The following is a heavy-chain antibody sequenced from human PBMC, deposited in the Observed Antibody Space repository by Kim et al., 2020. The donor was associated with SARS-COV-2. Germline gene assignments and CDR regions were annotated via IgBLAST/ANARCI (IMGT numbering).Heavy chain of an antibody. D-gene: IGHD6-13*01. V-gene: IGHV4-59*08. Sequence: KSRVTISVDTSKNQFSLKRSSVTAADAAVYYCARLESSSWSHYYYYGMDVWGQGTAVTVSS. CDR3: ARLESSSWSHYYYYGMDV. J-gene: IGHJ6*02.